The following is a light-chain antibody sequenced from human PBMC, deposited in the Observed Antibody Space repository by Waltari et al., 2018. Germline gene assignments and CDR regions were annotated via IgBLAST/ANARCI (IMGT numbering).Light chain of an antibody. CDR2: WAS. V-gene: IGKV4-1*01. J-gene: IGKJ1*01. CDR3: QQYYSTPRT. Sequence: DIVMTQSPDSLAVSLGERATINCKSSQSVLYSSNNKNYLAWYQQKPGQPPKLLLYWASTRESGVPDRFSGSGSGTDFTLPISSLQAEDVAVYYCQQYYSTPRTFGQGTKVEIK. CDR1: QSVLYSSNNKNY.